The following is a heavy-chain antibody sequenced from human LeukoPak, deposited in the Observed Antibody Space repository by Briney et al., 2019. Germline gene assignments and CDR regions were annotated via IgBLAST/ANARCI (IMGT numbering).Heavy chain of an antibody. CDR3: ARDRLHGPYDYYYMDV. CDR1: GFTFSSYT. CDR2: IYSGGST. Sequence: PGGSLRLSCAASGFTFSSYTMSWVRQAPGKGLEWVSVIYSGGSTYYADSVKGRFTISRDNSKNTLYLQMNSLRAEDTAVYYCARDRLHGPYDYYYMDVWGKGTTVTVSS. J-gene: IGHJ6*03. D-gene: IGHD3-16*01. V-gene: IGHV3-53*01.